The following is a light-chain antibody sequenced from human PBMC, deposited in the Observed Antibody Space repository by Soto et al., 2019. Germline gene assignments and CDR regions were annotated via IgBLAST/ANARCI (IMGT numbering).Light chain of an antibody. J-gene: IGKJ2*01. CDR3: QQYGSSPPYT. V-gene: IGKV3-20*01. CDR1: QSVSNKY. CDR2: GSS. Sequence: EVVLTQSPGTLSLSPGERATLSCRASQSVSNKYLAWYQQKPGQAPRLLIFGSSDRATGIPDRLSGSGSGTDFSLTISRLEPEDCAVYYCQQYGSSPPYTFGQGTKLQIK.